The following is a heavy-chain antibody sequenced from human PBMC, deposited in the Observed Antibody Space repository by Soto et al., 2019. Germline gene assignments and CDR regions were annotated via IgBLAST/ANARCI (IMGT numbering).Heavy chain of an antibody. CDR2: ISESGTT. V-gene: IGHV4-39*01. Sequence: QLQLQESGPGLVKPSETLSLTCSVSGGSISRSGYHWGWIRQPPGKGLEWIGGISESGTTYYSSSLKSRVTMSLDTSKNQLSLKLSSVTAADTAVYYCTRQYDYWGQGTLVTVSS. CDR1: GGSISRSGYH. J-gene: IGHJ4*02. CDR3: TRQYDY.